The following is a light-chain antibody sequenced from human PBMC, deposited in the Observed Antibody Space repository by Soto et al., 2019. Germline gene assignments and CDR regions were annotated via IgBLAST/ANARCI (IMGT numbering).Light chain of an antibody. J-gene: IGLJ1*01. CDR1: SSNIGAGYD. Sequence: QSVLTQRPSVSGAPGQRVTISCTGSSSNIGAGYDVHWYQQLPGTAPKLLIYGNSNRPSGVPDRFSGSKSGTSASLAITGLQAEDEADYYCQSYDSSLSGCYVFGTGTKVTVL. CDR2: GNS. V-gene: IGLV1-40*01. CDR3: QSYDSSLSGCYV.